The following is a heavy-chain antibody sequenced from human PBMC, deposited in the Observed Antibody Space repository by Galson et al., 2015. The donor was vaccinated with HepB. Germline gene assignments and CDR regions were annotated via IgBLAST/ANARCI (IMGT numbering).Heavy chain of an antibody. Sequence: SETLSLTCTVSGGSISSYYWSWIRQPPGKGLEWIGYIYYSGSNIYNPSLKSRVTMSVDTSKNQFSLTLRFVTAADTAVYSCASLMIPGASGDYWGQGTLVTVSS. CDR1: GGSISSYY. D-gene: IGHD3-10*01. CDR2: IYYSGSN. CDR3: ASLMIPGASGDY. J-gene: IGHJ4*02. V-gene: IGHV4-59*08.